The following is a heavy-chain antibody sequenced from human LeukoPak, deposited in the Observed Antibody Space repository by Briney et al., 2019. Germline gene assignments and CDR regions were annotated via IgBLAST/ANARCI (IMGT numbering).Heavy chain of an antibody. J-gene: IGHJ4*02. CDR1: GVSSSGYY. V-gene: IGHV4-34*01. CDR2: INHSGST. Sequence: PSETLSLTCAVYGVSSSGYYWSWIRQPPGKGLEWIGEINHSGSTNYNPSLKSRVTISVDTSKNQFSLKPSSVTAADTAVYYCARGRIGDILTGYYPFDYWGQGTLVTVSS. D-gene: IGHD3-9*01. CDR3: ARGRIGDILTGYYPFDY.